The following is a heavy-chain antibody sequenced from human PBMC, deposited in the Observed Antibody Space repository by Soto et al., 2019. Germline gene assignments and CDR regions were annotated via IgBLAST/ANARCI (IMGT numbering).Heavy chain of an antibody. V-gene: IGHV4-59*01. J-gene: IGHJ5*01. CDR3: AREGRLHWFES. CDR1: GGSINNYY. Sequence: PSETLSLTCTVSGGSINNYYWSWIRQPPWKGLEWIGYIYYSGSTNYNPSLKSRVTISLDTSKNQFSLILSSVTAADTAVYYCAREGRLHWFESWGQGTLVTVSS. CDR2: IYYSGST.